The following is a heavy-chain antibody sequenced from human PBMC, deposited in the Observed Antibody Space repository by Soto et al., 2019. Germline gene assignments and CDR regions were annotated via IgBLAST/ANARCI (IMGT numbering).Heavy chain of an antibody. Sequence: QVQLVESGGGVVQPGRSLRLSCAASGFTFSSYGMHWVRQAPGKGLEWVAVISYDGSNNYYGDSVKGRFTISRDDSKKTLYLQMNSLRPEDTAVYHCARDGQWELLSWYFDYCGQGTLVTVSS. J-gene: IGHJ4*02. CDR2: ISYDGSNN. CDR3: ARDGQWELLSWYFDY. V-gene: IGHV3-30*03. D-gene: IGHD1-26*01. CDR1: GFTFSSYG.